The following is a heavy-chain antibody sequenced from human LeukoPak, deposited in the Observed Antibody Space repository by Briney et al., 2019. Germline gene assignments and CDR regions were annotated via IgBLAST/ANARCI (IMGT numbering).Heavy chain of an antibody. CDR2: IYHSGST. CDR1: GYSISSGYY. Sequence: PSETLSLTCAVSGYSISSGYYWVWIRQPPGKGLEWIGSIYHSGSTYYNPSLKSRVTISVDTSKNQFSLKLSSVTAADTAVYYCASGAVARYWGQGTLVTVSS. J-gene: IGHJ4*02. D-gene: IGHD6-19*01. CDR3: ASGAVARY. V-gene: IGHV4-38-2*01.